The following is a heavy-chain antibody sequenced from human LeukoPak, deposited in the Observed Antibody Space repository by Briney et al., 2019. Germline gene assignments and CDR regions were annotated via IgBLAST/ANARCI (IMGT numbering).Heavy chain of an antibody. V-gene: IGHV1-69*13. D-gene: IGHD6-13*01. Sequence: SVKVSCKASGGTVSSYAISWVRQSPGQGLEWMGGIIPIFGTANYAQKFQGRVTITADESTSTAYMELSSLRSEDTAVYYCAREAAALYYFDYWGQGTLVTVSS. CDR2: IIPIFGTA. CDR1: GGTVSSYA. CDR3: AREAAALYYFDY. J-gene: IGHJ4*02.